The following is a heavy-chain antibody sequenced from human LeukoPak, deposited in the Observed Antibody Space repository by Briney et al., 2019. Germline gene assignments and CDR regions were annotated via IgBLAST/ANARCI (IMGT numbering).Heavy chain of an antibody. D-gene: IGHD1-1*01. CDR3: ATRGRNDEGYYFDY. Sequence: GESLQISCRGSGSPFTSYWIGWVRQLPGKGLEWMWIIYPGDSDTRYSPSFQGQVTISADKSISTAYLQWSSLKASDTAMYYCATRGRNDEGYYFDYWGQGTLVTVSS. V-gene: IGHV5-51*01. CDR1: GSPFTSYW. J-gene: IGHJ4*02. CDR2: IYPGDSDT.